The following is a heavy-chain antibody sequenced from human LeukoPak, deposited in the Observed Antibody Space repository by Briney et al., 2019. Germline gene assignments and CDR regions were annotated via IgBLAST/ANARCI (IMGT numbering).Heavy chain of an antibody. CDR2: IYYSGST. D-gene: IGHD6-19*01. CDR1: GGSISSYY. V-gene: IGHV4-59*12. Sequence: SETLSLTCTVSGGSISSYYWSWIRQPPGKGLEWIGYIYYSGSTNYNPSLKSRVTISVDTSKNQFSLKLSSVTAADTAAYYCARDRRSEYMQWLGGAFDIWGQGTMVTVSS. J-gene: IGHJ3*02. CDR3: ARDRRSEYMQWLGGAFDI.